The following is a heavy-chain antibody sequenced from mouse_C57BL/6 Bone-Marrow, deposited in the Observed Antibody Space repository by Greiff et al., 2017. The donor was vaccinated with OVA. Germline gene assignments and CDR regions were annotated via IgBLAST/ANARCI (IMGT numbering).Heavy chain of an antibody. V-gene: IGHV1-39*01. D-gene: IGHD2-2*01. CDR1: GYSFTDYN. Sequence: EVKLQESGPELVKPGASVKISCKASGYSFTDYNMNWVKQSHGKSLEWIGVINPNYGTTSYNQKFKGKATLTVDQSSSTAYMQLNSLTSEDSAVYYCARRIYYGWGWYFDVWGTGTTVTVSS. J-gene: IGHJ1*03. CDR2: INPNYGTT. CDR3: ARRIYYGWGWYFDV.